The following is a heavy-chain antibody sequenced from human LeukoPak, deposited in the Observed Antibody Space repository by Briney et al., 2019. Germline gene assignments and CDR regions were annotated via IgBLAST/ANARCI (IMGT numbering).Heavy chain of an antibody. J-gene: IGHJ3*02. CDR3: ARDKDFVVVVPATDAFDI. CDR2: INPHRGGT. CDR1: GYTFTNYY. V-gene: IGHV1-2*02. D-gene: IGHD2-15*01. Sequence: ASVKVSCKASGYTFTNYYIHWVRQAPGQGLEWMGRINPHRGGTNYAQKLQGRVTMTRDTSISTAYMELSSLRSDDTAVYYCARDKDFVVVVPATDAFDIWGQGTMVTVSS.